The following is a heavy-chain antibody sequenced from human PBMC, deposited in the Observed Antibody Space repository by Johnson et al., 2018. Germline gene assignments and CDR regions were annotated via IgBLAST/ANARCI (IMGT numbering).Heavy chain of an antibody. D-gene: IGHD6-19*01. CDR3: TTESIAVAAYDAFDI. CDR2: ISSSGSTI. V-gene: IGHV3-48*04. J-gene: IGHJ3*02. Sequence: VQLLESGGGVVQPGRSLRLSCAASGFTFSSYGMHWVRQAPGKGLEWVSYISSSGSTIYYADSVKGRFTISTDNAKNSLYLQMKSLKTEDKAVYYCTTESIAVAAYDAFDIWGQGTMVTVSS. CDR1: GFTFSSYG.